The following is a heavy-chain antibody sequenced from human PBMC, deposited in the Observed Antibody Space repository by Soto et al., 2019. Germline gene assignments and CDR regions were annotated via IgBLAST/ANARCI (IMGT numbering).Heavy chain of an antibody. CDR2: ISSSSSTI. V-gene: IGHV3-48*01. J-gene: IGHJ4*02. Sequence: EVQLVESGGGLVQPGGSLRLSCAASGFTFSSYSMNWVRQAPGKGLEWVSYISSSSSTIYYADSVKGRLTISRDKAKNSLFLQMNSLRAEDTAVYYCARGSGRGYYGDYWGQGTLVTVAS. D-gene: IGHD1-26*01. CDR1: GFTFSSYS. CDR3: ARGSGRGYYGDY.